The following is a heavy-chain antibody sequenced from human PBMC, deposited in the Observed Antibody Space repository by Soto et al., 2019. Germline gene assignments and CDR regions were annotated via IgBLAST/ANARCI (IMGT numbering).Heavy chain of an antibody. CDR1: GGTFSTYA. CDR2: IIPIFGTA. CDR3: AREIFGVIISGGRDAFDI. Sequence: SVKVSCKASGGTFSTYAISWVRQAPGQGLEWMGGIIPIFGTAKYAQKFQGRVTITADESTSTAYMELSSLRSEGTAVYYCAREIFGVIISGGRDAFDIWGQGTMVTVSS. J-gene: IGHJ3*02. D-gene: IGHD3-3*01. V-gene: IGHV1-69*13.